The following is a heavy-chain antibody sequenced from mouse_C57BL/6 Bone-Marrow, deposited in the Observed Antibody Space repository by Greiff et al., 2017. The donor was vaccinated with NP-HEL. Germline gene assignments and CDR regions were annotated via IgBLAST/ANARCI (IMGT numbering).Heavy chain of an antibody. D-gene: IGHD1-1*02. CDR1: GYAFSSYW. V-gene: IGHV1-80*01. CDR2: IYPGDGDT. J-gene: IGHJ3*01. Sequence: VQLVESGAELVKPGASVKISCKASGYAFSSYWMNWVKQRPGKGLEWIGQIYPGDGDTNYNGKFKGKATLTADKSSSTAYMQLSSLTSEDSAVYFCARNGWWAWFAYWGQGTLVTVSA. CDR3: ARNGWWAWFAY.